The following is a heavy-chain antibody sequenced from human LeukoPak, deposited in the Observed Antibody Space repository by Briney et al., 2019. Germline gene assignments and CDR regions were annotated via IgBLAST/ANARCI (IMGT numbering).Heavy chain of an antibody. CDR3: AKGWAWLRLRPDVGGAFDY. CDR2: IKSKTDGATT. V-gene: IGHV3-15*01. J-gene: IGHJ4*02. Sequence: GGSLRLSCAASGFTFSYAWMSWVRQAPGKGLEWVGRIKSKTDGATTDYAAPVNGRFTISRDDSKNTLYLQMNSLRTEDTAVYYCAKGWAWLRLRPDVGGAFDYWGQGTLVTVSS. CDR1: GFTFSYAW. D-gene: IGHD5-12*01.